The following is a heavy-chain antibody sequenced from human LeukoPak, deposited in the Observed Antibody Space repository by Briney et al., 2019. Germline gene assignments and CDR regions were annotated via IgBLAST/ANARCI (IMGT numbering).Heavy chain of an antibody. CDR3: ARACPDYGDYDCFDY. Sequence: SETLSLTCTVSGGSISSYYWSWIRQPPGKGLEWIGYIYYSGSTNYNPSLKSRVTISVDTSKNQFSLKLSSVTAADTAVYYCARACPDYGDYDCFDYWGQGTLVTVSS. CDR2: IYYSGST. J-gene: IGHJ4*02. D-gene: IGHD4-17*01. V-gene: IGHV4-59*12. CDR1: GGSISSYY.